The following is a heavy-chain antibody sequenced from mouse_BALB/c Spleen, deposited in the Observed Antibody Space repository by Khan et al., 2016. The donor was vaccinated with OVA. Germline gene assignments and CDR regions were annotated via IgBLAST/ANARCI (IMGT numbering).Heavy chain of an antibody. Sequence: EVQLQESGPELVKPGASVKMSCKASGYTFTSYVMHWVKQKPGLGLEWIGYIYPFNDDTKYNEKFKGKATLTSDRSSSTAYMELSSLTSEDSAVYYCSTVDTYYVSFAYWGQGTLVTVSA. CDR1: GYTFTSYV. J-gene: IGHJ3*01. V-gene: IGHV1S136*01. D-gene: IGHD1-1*01. CDR3: STVDTYYVSFAY. CDR2: IYPFNDDT.